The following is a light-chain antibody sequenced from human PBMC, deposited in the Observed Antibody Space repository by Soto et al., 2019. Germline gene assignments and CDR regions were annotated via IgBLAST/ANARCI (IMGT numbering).Light chain of an antibody. CDR2: AAS. CDR1: QSVGSN. V-gene: IGKV3-15*01. CDR3: QQYNNWLRT. J-gene: IGKJ1*01. Sequence: EILMTPSPATLSVSPGERTTLACRASQSVGSNLAWYQQKPGQAPRLLIYAASTRASGVPARFSGSGSGTEFTLTISSLQSEDFAVYYCQQYNNWLRTFGHGTKVDI.